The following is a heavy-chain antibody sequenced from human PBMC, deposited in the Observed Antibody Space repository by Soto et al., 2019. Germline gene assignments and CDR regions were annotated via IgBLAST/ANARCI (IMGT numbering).Heavy chain of an antibody. D-gene: IGHD5-18*01. V-gene: IGHV3-33*01. Sequence: PGGSLRLSCAASGFTFSSDGMHWVRQAPGKGLEWVAVIWYDGSNKYYADSVKGRFTISRDNSKNTLYLQMNSLRDEDTAVYYCARDRVDAAMITSWGQGTLISV. CDR2: IWYDGSNK. CDR3: ARDRVDAAMITS. J-gene: IGHJ4*02. CDR1: GFTFSSDG.